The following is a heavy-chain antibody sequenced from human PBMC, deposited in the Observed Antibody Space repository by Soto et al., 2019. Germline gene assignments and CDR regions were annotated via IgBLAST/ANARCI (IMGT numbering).Heavy chain of an antibody. Sequence: SETLSLTCTVSGGSISGYYWIWIRQSPGKGLEWVGYIHHTGSTNYNPSLKSRVTISVDTSKNQFSLSLTSVTAADTAVYYCAKHKPNHLGDWFDPWGKGSVVTVSS. CDR2: IHHTGST. D-gene: IGHD3-10*01. J-gene: IGHJ5*02. V-gene: IGHV4-59*08. CDR3: AKHKPNHLGDWFDP. CDR1: GGSISGYY.